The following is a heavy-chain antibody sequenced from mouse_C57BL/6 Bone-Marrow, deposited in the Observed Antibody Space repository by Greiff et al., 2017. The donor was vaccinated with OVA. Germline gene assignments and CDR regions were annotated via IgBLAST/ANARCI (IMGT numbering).Heavy chain of an antibody. CDR3: ARRIITTVVAHWYFDV. V-gene: IGHV1-59*01. CDR2: IDPSDSYT. D-gene: IGHD1-1*01. Sequence: QVQLQQPGAELVRPGTSVKLSCKASGYTFTSYWMHWVKQRPGQGLEWIGVIDPSDSYTNYNQKFKGKATLTVDTSSSTAYMQLSSLTSEDSAVYYCARRIITTVVAHWYFDVWGTGTTVTVSS. CDR1: GYTFTSYW. J-gene: IGHJ1*03.